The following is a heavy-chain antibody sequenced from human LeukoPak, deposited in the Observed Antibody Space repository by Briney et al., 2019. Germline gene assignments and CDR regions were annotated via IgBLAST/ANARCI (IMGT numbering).Heavy chain of an antibody. CDR1: GFTFSGYA. D-gene: IGHD1-26*01. Sequence: PGGSLRLSCAASGFTFSGYAMSWVRQAPGKGLEWVSAISDSDGNTYYADSVKGRFTISRDNSKNTLYLQMNSLRAEDTAVYYCASALRIYYYFDYWGQGTLVTVSS. J-gene: IGHJ4*02. CDR2: ISDSDGNT. CDR3: ASALRIYYYFDY. V-gene: IGHV3-23*01.